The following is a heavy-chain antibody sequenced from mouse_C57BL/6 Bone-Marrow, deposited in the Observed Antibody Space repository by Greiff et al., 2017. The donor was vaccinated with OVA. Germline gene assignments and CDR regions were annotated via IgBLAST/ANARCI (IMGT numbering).Heavy chain of an antibody. Sequence: EVKLQESGEGLVKPGGSLKLSCAASGFTFSSYAMSWVRQTPEKRLEWVAYISSGGDYIYYADTVKGRFTISRDNARNTLYLQMSSLTSEDTAMYYCTRDYYGSSYFDYWGQGTTLTVSS. CDR3: TRDYYGSSYFDY. CDR1: GFTFSSYA. V-gene: IGHV5-9-1*02. J-gene: IGHJ2*01. D-gene: IGHD1-1*01. CDR2: ISSGGDYI.